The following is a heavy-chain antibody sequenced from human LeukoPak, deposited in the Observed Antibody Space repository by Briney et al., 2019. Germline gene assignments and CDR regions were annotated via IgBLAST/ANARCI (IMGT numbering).Heavy chain of an antibody. CDR1: GFTFSSNG. V-gene: IGHV3-53*01. CDR3: ARARRCGLYDDYAGCFDY. J-gene: IGHJ4*02. D-gene: IGHD4-17*01. CDR2: VYTSGST. Sequence: PGGSLRLSCAASGFTFSSNGMSWVRQAPGKGLEWVSIVYTSGSTYYADSVKGRFTISRYNSNNALYLQMNSLRAEDTAVYYCARARRCGLYDDYAGCFDYWGQGTLVTVSS.